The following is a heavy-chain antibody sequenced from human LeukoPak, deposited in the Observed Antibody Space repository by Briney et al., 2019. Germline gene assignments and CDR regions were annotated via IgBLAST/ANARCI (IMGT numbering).Heavy chain of an antibody. D-gene: IGHD5-24*01. CDR2: IRSKGYGWTT. CDR3: TRGPKQRRLYYCMDG. J-gene: IGHJ6*01. Sequence: GGSLRLSCTASGFTFGDHAMSWVRQAPGKGLEWVGFIRSKGYGWTTEYAASVKGRFTISRDDSKGIAYLQMNSLKIEDTAVYCTRGPKQRRLYYCMDGRGQAATV. CDR1: GFTFGDHA. V-gene: IGHV3-49*04.